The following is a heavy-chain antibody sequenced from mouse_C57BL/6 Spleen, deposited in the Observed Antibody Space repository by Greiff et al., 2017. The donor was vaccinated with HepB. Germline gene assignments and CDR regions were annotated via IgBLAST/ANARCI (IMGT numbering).Heavy chain of an antibody. CDR2: ISGGGGNT. CDR1: GFTFSSYT. J-gene: IGHJ4*01. CDR3: ARPLYSNYDPLGY. D-gene: IGHD2-5*01. Sequence: DVKLVESGGGLVKPGGSLKLSCAASGFTFSSYTMSWVRQTPEKRLEWVATISGGGGNTYYPDSVKGRFTISRDNAKNTLYLQMSSLRSEDTALYYCARPLYSNYDPLGYWGQGTSVTVSS. V-gene: IGHV5-9*01.